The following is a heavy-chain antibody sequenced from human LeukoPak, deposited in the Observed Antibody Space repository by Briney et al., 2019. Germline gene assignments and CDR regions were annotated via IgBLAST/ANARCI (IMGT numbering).Heavy chain of an antibody. J-gene: IGHJ4*02. Sequence: PGGSLRLSCAASGFIFNSYAMHWVRQAPGRGLEYVSAITSSGNNIFYADSVKGRFTISRDNSKNTLYLQMGSLRAEDMAVYYCTRGSGYDYVWGSFRADYWGQGTLVTVSS. V-gene: IGHV3-64*02. D-gene: IGHD3-16*02. CDR1: GFIFNSYA. CDR2: ITSSGNNI. CDR3: TRGSGYDYVWGSFRADY.